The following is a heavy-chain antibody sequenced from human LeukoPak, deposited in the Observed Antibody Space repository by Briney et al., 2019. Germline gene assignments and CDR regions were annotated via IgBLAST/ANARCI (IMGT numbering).Heavy chain of an antibody. D-gene: IGHD7-27*01. Sequence: SETLSLTCTVSGGSFSSHYWSWIRQSPGRGLEWIGYIYYSGGTNYNPSLKSRVTISIDTSKNQFSLNLDSVTAADTAVYYCARGRNWAYWYFDLWGRGTLVTVSS. V-gene: IGHV4-59*11. CDR2: IYYSGGT. CDR1: GGSFSSHY. J-gene: IGHJ2*01. CDR3: ARGRNWAYWYFDL.